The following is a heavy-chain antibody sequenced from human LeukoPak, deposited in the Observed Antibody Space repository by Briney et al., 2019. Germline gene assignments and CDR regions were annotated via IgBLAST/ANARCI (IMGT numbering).Heavy chain of an antibody. CDR3: AKVGDWNYRWFDP. J-gene: IGHJ5*02. D-gene: IGHD1-7*01. CDR2: ISSSSSYI. Sequence: GGSLRLSCAASGFTFSSYSMNWVRQAPGKGLEWVSSISSSSSYIYYADSVKGRFTISRDNSNNTLYLKMNSLRAEDTAVYYCAKVGDWNYRWFDPWGQGTLVTVSS. V-gene: IGHV3-21*04. CDR1: GFTFSSYS.